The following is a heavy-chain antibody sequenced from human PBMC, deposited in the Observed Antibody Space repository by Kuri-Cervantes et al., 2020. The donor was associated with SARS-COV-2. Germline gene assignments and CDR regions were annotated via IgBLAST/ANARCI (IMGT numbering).Heavy chain of an antibody. CDR3: ASPSSGYSGGFDY. D-gene: IGHD3-22*01. J-gene: IGHJ4*02. V-gene: IGHV3-21*01. CDR1: GFTFSNAW. Sequence: GESLKISCAASGFTFSNAWMSWVRQAPGKGLEWVSSISSSSSYIYYADSVKGRFTISRDNARNSLYLQMNSLRAEDTAVYYCASPSSGYSGGFDYWGQGTLVTVSS. CDR2: ISSSSSYI.